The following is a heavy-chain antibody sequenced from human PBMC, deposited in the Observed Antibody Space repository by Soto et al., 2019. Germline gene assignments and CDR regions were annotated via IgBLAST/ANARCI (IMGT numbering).Heavy chain of an antibody. CDR3: ARLDQLQPSNAMDV. Sequence: PGEPLKISCKASGYSFTHYWISWVRQVPGKGLEWMGKIDPSDSYIDYSPSFQGHVTMSVDKSTTTAYLQWGSLKASDSAFYYCARLDQLQPSNAMDVWGQGTTVTVSS. V-gene: IGHV5-10-1*01. D-gene: IGHD1-1*01. J-gene: IGHJ6*02. CDR1: GYSFTHYW. CDR2: IDPSDSYI.